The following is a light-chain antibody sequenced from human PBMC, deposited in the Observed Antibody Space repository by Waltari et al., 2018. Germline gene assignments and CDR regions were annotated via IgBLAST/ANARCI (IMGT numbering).Light chain of an antibody. CDR3: AAWDDSLRGFIR. V-gene: IGLV1-47*01. J-gene: IGLJ3*02. CDR1: TTNIGSNS. CDR2: RND. Sequence: QSVLTQPPSASGTPGQRVTISCSGSTTNIGSNSVHWYQQLPGAAPKLLIYRNDQRPSGVPDLFSGSKTGTSASLAISGLRSEDEADYYCAAWDDSLRGFIRFGGGTKLTVL.